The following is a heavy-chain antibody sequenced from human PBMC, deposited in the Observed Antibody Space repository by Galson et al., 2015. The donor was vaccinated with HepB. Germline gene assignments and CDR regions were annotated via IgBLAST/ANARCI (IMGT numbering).Heavy chain of an antibody. CDR1: GGSISSYY. CDR2: IYYSGST. D-gene: IGHD7-27*01. V-gene: IGHV4-59*01. J-gene: IGHJ4*02. CDR3: AREYYHWGPFDY. Sequence: SETLSLTCTVSGGSISSYYWSWIRQPPGKGLEWIGYIYYSGSTNYNPSLKSRVTISVDTSKNQFSLKLSSVTAADTAVYYCAREYYHWGPFDYWGQGTLVTVSS.